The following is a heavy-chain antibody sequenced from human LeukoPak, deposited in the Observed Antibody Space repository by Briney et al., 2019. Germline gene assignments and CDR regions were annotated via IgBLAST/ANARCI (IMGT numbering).Heavy chain of an antibody. CDR2: ISGIGGST. D-gene: IGHD5-12*01. J-gene: IGHJ4*02. Sequence: GGSLRLSCAASGFTFSSYAMSWVRQAPGKGREWVSAISGIGGSTYYAGSVKGRFTISRDNSKNTLYLQMNSLRAEDTAVYYCEKDRGRDRYNYGGTFDYWGQGTLVTVSS. CDR3: EKDRGRDRYNYGGTFDY. V-gene: IGHV3-23*01. CDR1: GFTFSSYA.